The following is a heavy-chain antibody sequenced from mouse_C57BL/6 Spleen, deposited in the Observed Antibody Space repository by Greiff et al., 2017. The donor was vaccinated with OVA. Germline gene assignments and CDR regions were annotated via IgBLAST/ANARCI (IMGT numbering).Heavy chain of an antibody. Sequence: VQLQQPGAELVKPGASVKMSCKASGYTFTSYWITWVKPRPGQGLEWIGDIYPGSGSTNYNEKFKSKATLTVDTSSSTAYMQLSSLTSEDSAVYYCARGWLLRPYAMDDWGQGTSVTVSS. CDR3: ARGWLLRPYAMDD. CDR1: GYTFTSYW. CDR2: IYPGSGST. V-gene: IGHV1-55*01. J-gene: IGHJ4*01. D-gene: IGHD2-3*01.